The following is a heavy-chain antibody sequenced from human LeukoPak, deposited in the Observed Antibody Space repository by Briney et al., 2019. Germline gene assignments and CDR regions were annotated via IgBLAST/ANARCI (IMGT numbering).Heavy chain of an antibody. CDR3: ARTVIVVVPAAQGEAFDI. CDR1: GYPFTGYY. D-gene: IGHD2-2*01. CDR2: ITPFNGNT. J-gene: IGHJ3*02. V-gene: IGHV1-18*04. Sequence: ASVKVSYKASGYPFTGYYLHWVRQAPGQALEWMGWITPFNGNTNYAQKLQGRVTMTTDTSTSTAYMELRSLRSDDTAVYYCARTVIVVVPAAQGEAFDIWGQGTMVTVSS.